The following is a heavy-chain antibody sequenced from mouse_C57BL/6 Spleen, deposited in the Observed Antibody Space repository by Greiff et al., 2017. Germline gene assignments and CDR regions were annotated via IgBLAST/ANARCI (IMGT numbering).Heavy chain of an antibody. CDR3: APQLGEDAMDY. D-gene: IGHD4-1*02. V-gene: IGHV1-50*01. CDR1: GYTFTSYW. Sequence: VQLQQPGAELVKPGASVKLSCKASGYTFTSYWMQWVKQRPGQGLEWIGEIDPSDSYTNYNQKFKGKATLTVDTSSSTAYMQLSSLTSEDSAVYYCAPQLGEDAMDYWGQGTSVTVSS. J-gene: IGHJ4*01. CDR2: IDPSDSYT.